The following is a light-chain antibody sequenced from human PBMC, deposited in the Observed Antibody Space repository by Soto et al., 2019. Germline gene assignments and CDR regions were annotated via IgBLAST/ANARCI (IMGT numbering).Light chain of an antibody. Sequence: QSALTQPASVSGSPGQSITISCTGTSGDLAIYNYVSWYQQQPGKAPKLMIYQVTNRPSGVSNRFSGSRSGNTASLTISGLQAEDEADYYCSSYTDSSNYVFGTGTKVT. CDR2: QVT. CDR1: SGDLAIYNY. V-gene: IGLV2-14*01. CDR3: SSYTDSSNYV. J-gene: IGLJ1*01.